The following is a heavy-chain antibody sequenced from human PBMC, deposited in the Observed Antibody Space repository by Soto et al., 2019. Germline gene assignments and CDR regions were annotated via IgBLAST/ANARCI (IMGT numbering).Heavy chain of an antibody. CDR3: AGSSGWYGGYYFDY. D-gene: IGHD6-19*01. CDR1: GGSISSYY. J-gene: IGHJ4*02. Sequence: SSETLSLTCTVSGGSISSYYWSWIRQPPGKGLEWIGYIYYSGSTNYNPSLKSRVTISVDTSKNQFSLKLSSVTAADTAVYYCAGSSGWYGGYYFDYWGQGTLVTVSS. V-gene: IGHV4-59*01. CDR2: IYYSGST.